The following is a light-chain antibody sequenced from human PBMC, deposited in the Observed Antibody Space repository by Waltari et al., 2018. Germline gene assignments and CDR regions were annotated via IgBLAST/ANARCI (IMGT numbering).Light chain of an antibody. CDR3: QQYNSYSRT. J-gene: IGKJ1*01. V-gene: IGKV1-5*01. CDR1: QSISSW. CDR2: DAS. Sequence: DIQMTQSPSTLSASVVDRVTITCRASQSISSWLAWYKQKPGKAPKLLIYDASSLESGVPSRFSGSGSGTEFTLTISSLQPDDFATYYCQQYNSYSRTFGQGTKVEIK.